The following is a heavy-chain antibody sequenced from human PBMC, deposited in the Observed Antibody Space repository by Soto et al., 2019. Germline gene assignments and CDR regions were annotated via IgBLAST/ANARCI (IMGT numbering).Heavy chain of an antibody. Sequence: GGSLRLSCAASRFTFSRYAMSWVRQAPGQGLEWVSGISGSGDRTYYADSVKARFTISRDNAKNTLYLQMRSLRVEDTALYYCAKASEEVPANIYGGHFEVWGQGTPVSVSS. CDR3: AKASEEVPANIYGGHFEV. CDR1: RFTFSRYA. J-gene: IGHJ4*02. CDR2: ISGSGDRT. D-gene: IGHD2-2*01. V-gene: IGHV3-23*01.